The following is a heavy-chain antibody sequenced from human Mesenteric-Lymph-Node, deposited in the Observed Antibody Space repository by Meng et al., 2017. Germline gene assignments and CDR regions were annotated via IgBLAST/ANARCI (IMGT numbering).Heavy chain of an antibody. V-gene: IGHV4-30-4*01. CDR1: GGSISSADYY. CDR2: MDYRGST. CDR3: ARGELLWDY. Sequence: QVQLQESGPGLVKPSQTLSLTCTVSGGSISSADYYWSWIRQSPGKGLEWIGYMDYRGSTFYNPSLKSRVTISVDTSKNQFSLKLSSVTAADTAVYFCARGELLWDYWGQGTLVTVSS. J-gene: IGHJ4*02. D-gene: IGHD2-2*01.